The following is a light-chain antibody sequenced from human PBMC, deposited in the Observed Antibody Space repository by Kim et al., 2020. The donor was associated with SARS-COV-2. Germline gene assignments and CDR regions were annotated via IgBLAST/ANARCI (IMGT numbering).Light chain of an antibody. CDR3: EQYNNWPYI. CDR1: QCVSRH. V-gene: IGKV3-15*01. Sequence: SVAPGESTTLSCRDSQCVSRHLAWYQQKPGHAPRLLIYGASTRATGIPSTFSGSGSGTEFTLNLSSLQSADFAVYSCEQYNNWPYILGQGTKLE. J-gene: IGKJ2*01. CDR2: GAS.